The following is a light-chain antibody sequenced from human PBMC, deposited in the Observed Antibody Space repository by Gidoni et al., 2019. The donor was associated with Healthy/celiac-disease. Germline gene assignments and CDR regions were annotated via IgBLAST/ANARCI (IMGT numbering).Light chain of an antibody. CDR1: QSVSSSY. Sequence: EIVWRQSPGTLSLSPGERATLSCRASQSVSSSYLAWYQQKPGQAPRLLIYGASSRATGIPDRFSGSGSGTDFTLTISRLEPEDFAVYYCQQYGSSPLTFGGXTKVEIK. J-gene: IGKJ4*01. V-gene: IGKV3-20*01. CDR2: GAS. CDR3: QQYGSSPLT.